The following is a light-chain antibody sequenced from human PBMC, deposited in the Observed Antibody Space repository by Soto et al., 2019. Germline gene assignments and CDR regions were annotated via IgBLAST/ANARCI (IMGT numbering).Light chain of an antibody. V-gene: IGLV2-14*01. CDR1: SGDIGSYNR. CDR3: SSYTNINTRARV. CDR2: EVT. J-gene: IGLJ1*01. Sequence: QSALTQPASVSGSPGQSITISCTGTSGDIGSYNRVSWYQQHPGKAPKLIIYEVTDRPSGVSNRFSGSKSGNKASLTISGLQAEDEAEYYCSSYTNINTRARVFGTGTKVTVL.